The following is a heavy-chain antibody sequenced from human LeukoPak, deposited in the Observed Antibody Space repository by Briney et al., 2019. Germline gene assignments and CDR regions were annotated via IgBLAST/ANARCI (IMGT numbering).Heavy chain of an antibody. CDR2: INPNSGAT. CDR3: ARGPHIAAAGTGPQTY. V-gene: IGHV1-2*02. CDR1: GYIFTGYY. Sequence: ASVKVSCKASGYIFTGYYMHWVRQAPGQGFEWMGWINPNSGATDYAQRFQGRVTMTRDTSISAAYMELSSLRSDDTAVYYCARGPHIAAAGTGPQTYWGQGTLVTVSS. J-gene: IGHJ4*02. D-gene: IGHD6-13*01.